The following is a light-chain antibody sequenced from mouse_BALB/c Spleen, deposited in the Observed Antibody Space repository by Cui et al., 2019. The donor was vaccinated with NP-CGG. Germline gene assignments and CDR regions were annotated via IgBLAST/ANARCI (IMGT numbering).Light chain of an antibody. V-gene: IGLV1*01. J-gene: IGLJ1*01. CDR1: TGAVTTSNY. CDR3: ALWYSNHWV. CDR2: GTK. Sequence: QAVVTQESALTTSPGETVTLTCRSSTGAVTTSNYANWVQEKPGHLFTGLIGGTKNRAPGVPARFSGSLIGDKAALTITGAQTEDEAIYFCALWYSNHWVFGGGTKLTVL.